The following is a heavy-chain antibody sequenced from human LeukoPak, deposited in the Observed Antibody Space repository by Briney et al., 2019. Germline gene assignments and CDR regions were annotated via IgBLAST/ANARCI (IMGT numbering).Heavy chain of an antibody. Sequence: PGGSLRLSCAASGFTFSSYDMDWVRQAPGKGLEWVAVIWYDGGNKYFADSVKGRFTISRDNSKNTLYLQMNSLSTEDTAVYYCARDRAATRVFDYWGQGTLVTVSS. CDR1: GFTFSSYD. V-gene: IGHV3-33*01. D-gene: IGHD2-15*01. CDR2: IWYDGGNK. CDR3: ARDRAATRVFDY. J-gene: IGHJ4*02.